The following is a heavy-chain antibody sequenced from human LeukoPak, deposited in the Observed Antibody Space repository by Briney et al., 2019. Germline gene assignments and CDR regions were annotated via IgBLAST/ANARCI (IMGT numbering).Heavy chain of an antibody. CDR2: ISAYNGNT. Sequence: ASVKVSCKASGYTFTSYGISWVRQAPGQGLEWMGWISAYNGNTNYAQKLQGRVTMTTDTSTSTAYMELRSLRSDDTAVYYCARGGYCGGDCYDSPAFDIWGQGTMVTVFS. J-gene: IGHJ3*02. D-gene: IGHD2-21*02. CDR1: GYTFTSYG. V-gene: IGHV1-18*01. CDR3: ARGGYCGGDCYDSPAFDI.